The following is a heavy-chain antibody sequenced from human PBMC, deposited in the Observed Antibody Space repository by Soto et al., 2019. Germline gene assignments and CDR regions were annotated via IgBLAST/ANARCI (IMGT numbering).Heavy chain of an antibody. CDR1: GYSFTNYD. CDR2: ISPYNGDT. V-gene: IGHV1-18*01. J-gene: IGHJ4*02. D-gene: IGHD2-2*01. CDR3: ARYCSSTSCDHYFDY. Sequence: PGESLKISCKGSGYSFTNYDISWVRQAPGQGLEWMGWISPYNGDTNYAQKLQGRVTMTTDTSTSTAYMELRSLRSDDTAVYYCARYCSSTSCDHYFDYWGQGTLVTV.